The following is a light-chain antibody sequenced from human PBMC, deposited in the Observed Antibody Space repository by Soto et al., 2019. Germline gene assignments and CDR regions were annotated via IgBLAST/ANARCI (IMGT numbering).Light chain of an antibody. V-gene: IGLV2-8*01. CDR3: ASCAGDISFVV. Sequence: QSVLTQPPSASGTPGQSVTISCTGTSSDVGGYNYVSWYQQHPGNAPKLMIYEVSKRPSGAPDRFSGYKSGHPASLTVSGLQSEDEADYYCASCAGDISFVVLGGGTKVTVL. CDR2: EVS. J-gene: IGLJ3*02. CDR1: SSDVGGYNY.